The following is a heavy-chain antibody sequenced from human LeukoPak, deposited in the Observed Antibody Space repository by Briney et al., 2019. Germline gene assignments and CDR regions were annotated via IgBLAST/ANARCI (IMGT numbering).Heavy chain of an antibody. Sequence: GGSLRLSCAASGFTFSNYWMHWVRQAPAKGLVWVSGINSDGINTSYADSVKGRFTISRDNAKNTLNLQMNSLRAEDTAVYYCARDLGQYYDTSDNWFDPWGQGTLVTVSS. J-gene: IGHJ5*02. CDR1: GFTFSNYW. CDR3: ARDLGQYYDTSDNWFDP. V-gene: IGHV3-74*01. CDR2: INSDGINT. D-gene: IGHD3-22*01.